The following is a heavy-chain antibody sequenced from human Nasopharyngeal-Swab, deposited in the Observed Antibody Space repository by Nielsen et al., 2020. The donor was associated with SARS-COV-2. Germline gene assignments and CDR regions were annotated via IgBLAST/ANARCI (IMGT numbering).Heavy chain of an antibody. Sequence: GESLKISCAASGFTFSSYAMHWVRQAPGKGLEWVAVISYDGSNKYYADSVKGRFTISRDNSKNTLYLQMNSLRAEDTAVYYCARDGVCSSTSCYSRLNYFDYWGQGTLVTVSS. J-gene: IGHJ4*02. CDR2: ISYDGSNK. CDR3: ARDGVCSSTSCYSRLNYFDY. CDR1: GFTFSSYA. D-gene: IGHD2-2*01. V-gene: IGHV3-30*04.